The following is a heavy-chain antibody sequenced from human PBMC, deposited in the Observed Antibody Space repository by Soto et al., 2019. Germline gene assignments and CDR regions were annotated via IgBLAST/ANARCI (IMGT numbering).Heavy chain of an antibody. J-gene: IGHJ6*02. V-gene: IGHV6-1*01. D-gene: IGHD5-18*01. CDR3: TRDLLDTAMVYYYDYGMDV. Sequence: SQTLSLTCAISGDSVSSNSAAWNWIRQSPSRGLEWLGRTYYRSKWYNDYAVSVKSRITINPDTSKNQFSLQLNSVTPEDTAVYYCTRDLLDTAMVYYYDYGMDVWGQGTTVTVSS. CDR2: TYYRSKWYN. CDR1: GDSVSSNSAA.